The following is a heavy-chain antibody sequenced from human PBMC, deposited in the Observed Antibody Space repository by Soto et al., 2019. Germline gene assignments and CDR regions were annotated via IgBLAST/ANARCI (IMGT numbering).Heavy chain of an antibody. D-gene: IGHD4-17*01. Sequence: QVQLQESGPGLVKPSQTLSLTCTVSGGSISSGGYYWSWIRQHPGKGLEWIGYIYYSGSTYYNPSLKSRVTISVDTSKNQFSRKLSSVTAADTAVYYCARDRLRLPRAKSYYYYGMDVWGQGTTVTVSS. V-gene: IGHV4-31*03. J-gene: IGHJ6*02. CDR1: GGSISSGGYY. CDR2: IYYSGST. CDR3: ARDRLRLPRAKSYYYYGMDV.